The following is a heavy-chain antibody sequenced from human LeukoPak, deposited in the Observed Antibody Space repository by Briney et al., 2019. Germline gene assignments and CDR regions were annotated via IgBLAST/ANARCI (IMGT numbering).Heavy chain of an antibody. Sequence: GASVKVSCKASGYTFTNYGISWVRQAPGQGLEWMGWISVKNGNTNCAQKVQGRVTMTTDTSTSTAYMELRSLRSDDTAVYYCARDTEWEKNPDYFDYWGQGTLVTVSS. CDR1: GYTFTNYG. CDR2: ISVKNGNT. J-gene: IGHJ4*02. CDR3: ARDTEWEKNPDYFDY. D-gene: IGHD1-26*01. V-gene: IGHV1-18*01.